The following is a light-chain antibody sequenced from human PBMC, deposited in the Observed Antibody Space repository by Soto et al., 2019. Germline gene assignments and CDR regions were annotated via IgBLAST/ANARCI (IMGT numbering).Light chain of an antibody. Sequence: DIQMTQSPSTLSPSVGDRVTITCRASQSISNALAWYQQIPGKAPKLLIYKASSLESGVPSRFSGSGSGTEFTLTISSLQPDDFATYYCQQYNSYSTFGQGTKVDIK. CDR3: QQYNSYST. CDR1: QSISNA. J-gene: IGKJ1*01. CDR2: KAS. V-gene: IGKV1-5*03.